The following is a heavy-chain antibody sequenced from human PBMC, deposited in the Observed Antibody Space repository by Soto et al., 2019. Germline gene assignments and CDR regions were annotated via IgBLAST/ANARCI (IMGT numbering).Heavy chain of an antibody. Sequence: PSETLSLTCTVSGGSISSGGYYWSWIRQHPGKGLEWIGYIYYSGSTYYNPSLKSRVTISVDTSKNQFSLKLSSVTAADTAVYYCARESPRDPYYYYGMDVWGQGTTVTVSS. J-gene: IGHJ6*02. CDR1: GGSISSGGYY. V-gene: IGHV4-31*03. CDR2: IYYSGST. CDR3: ARESPRDPYYYYGMDV.